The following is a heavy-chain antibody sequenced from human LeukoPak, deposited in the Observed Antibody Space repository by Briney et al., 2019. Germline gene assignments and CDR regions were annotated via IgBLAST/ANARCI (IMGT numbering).Heavy chain of an antibody. CDR2: ITSGGSI. CDR1: GFTLSSYM. V-gene: IGHV3-23*01. J-gene: IGHJ4*02. Sequence: GGSLRLSCAASGFTLSSYMMSWVRQAPGQGLEWVSTITSGGSIYYVDSVRGRFTISRDNSENTLYLQMNSLRVEDTAVYYCVKRSFYDGGGFPFEHWGQGTLVTVSS. CDR3: VKRSFYDGGGFPFEH. D-gene: IGHD3-22*01.